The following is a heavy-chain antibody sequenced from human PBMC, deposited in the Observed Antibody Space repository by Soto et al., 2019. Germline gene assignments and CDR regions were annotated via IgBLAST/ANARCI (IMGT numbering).Heavy chain of an antibody. CDR3: ARERSGYDEEDYYYYYMDV. CDR1: GYTFTSYG. D-gene: IGHD5-12*01. CDR2: ISAYNGNT. V-gene: IGHV1-18*01. J-gene: IGHJ6*03. Sequence: QVQLVQSGAEVKKPGASVKVSCKASGYTFTSYGISWVRQAPGQGLEWMGWISAYNGNTNYAQKRQGRVTMTTDTSTSTAYMELRSLRSDDTAVYYCARERSGYDEEDYYYYYMDVWGKGTTVTVSS.